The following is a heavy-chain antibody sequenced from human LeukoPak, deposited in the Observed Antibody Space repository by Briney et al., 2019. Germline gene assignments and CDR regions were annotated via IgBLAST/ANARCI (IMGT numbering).Heavy chain of an antibody. Sequence: GGSLRLSCAASGFTFNTYWLHWVRQTPGKGLDWVSSIGSSGSHIYYADSVKGRFTISRDNAKNSLYLQMNSLRAEDTAVYYCARVGSGGTREDTFDIWGQGTMVTVSS. CDR2: IGSSGSHI. D-gene: IGHD1-26*01. CDR1: GFTFNTYW. J-gene: IGHJ3*02. V-gene: IGHV3-21*01. CDR3: ARVGSGGTREDTFDI.